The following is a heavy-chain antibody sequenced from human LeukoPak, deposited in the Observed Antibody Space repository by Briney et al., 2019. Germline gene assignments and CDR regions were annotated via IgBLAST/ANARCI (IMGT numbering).Heavy chain of an antibody. CDR1: GGSISSSNW. J-gene: IGHJ4*02. V-gene: IGHV4-4*02. Sequence: PSGTLSLTCAVSGGSISSSNWWSWVRQPPGKGLEWIGEIYHSGSTNYNPPLKSRVTISVDTSKNQFSLKLSSVTAADTAVYYCARHGPRHPLGYWGQGTLVTVSS. CDR2: IYHSGST. CDR3: ARHGPRHPLGY.